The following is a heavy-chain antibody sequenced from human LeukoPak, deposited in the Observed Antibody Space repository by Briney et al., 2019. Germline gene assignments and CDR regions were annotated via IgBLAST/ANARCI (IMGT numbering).Heavy chain of an antibody. J-gene: IGHJ3*02. CDR3: ARLSSITMIVVVPPGAFDI. D-gene: IGHD3-22*01. CDR1: GYSFTSYW. Sequence: GESLKISCKGSGYSFTSYWIGWVRQMPGKGLEWMGIIYPGDSDTRHSPSFQGQVTISADKSISTAYLQWSSLKASDTAMYYCARLSSITMIVVVPPGAFDIWGQGTMVTVSS. CDR2: IYPGDSDT. V-gene: IGHV5-51*01.